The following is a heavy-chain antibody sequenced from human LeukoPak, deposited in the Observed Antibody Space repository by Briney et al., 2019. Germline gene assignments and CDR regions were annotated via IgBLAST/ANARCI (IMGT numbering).Heavy chain of an antibody. CDR3: ARHATGRAIDY. J-gene: IGHJ4*02. CDR2: IYTSGST. CDR1: GGSISSYY. D-gene: IGHD1-1*01. Sequence: SETLSLTCTVSGGSISSYYWSWIRQPPGKGLEWIGYIYTSGSTNYNPSLKSRVTISVDTSKNQFSLRLSSVTAADTAVYYCARHATGRAIDYGGQGTLVTVSS. V-gene: IGHV4-4*09.